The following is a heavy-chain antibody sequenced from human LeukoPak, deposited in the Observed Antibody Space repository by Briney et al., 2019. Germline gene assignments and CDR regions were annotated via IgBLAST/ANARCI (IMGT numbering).Heavy chain of an antibody. CDR3: ARRPVVGPGAIDY. J-gene: IGHJ4*02. CDR2: IHYSGST. D-gene: IGHD2-2*01. Sequence: PSETLSLTCTVSGGSISSYYWNWIRQAPGKGLEWIGYIHYSGSTNHNSSLKSRVTISVDTSKNQFSLKLSSVTAADTAVYYCARRPVVGPGAIDYWGQGTLVTVSS. V-gene: IGHV4-59*08. CDR1: GGSISSYY.